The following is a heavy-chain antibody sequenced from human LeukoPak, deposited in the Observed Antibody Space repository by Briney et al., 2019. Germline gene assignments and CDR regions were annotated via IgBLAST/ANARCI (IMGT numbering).Heavy chain of an antibody. D-gene: IGHD2-2*01. Sequence: GGSLRLSCTASGFTFSNYAMTWVRQAPGKGLEWVSVISGTGGTTYYADSVKGRFTISRGNSKNTLYLQMNSLRAEDTAVYYCAKAAYCSSSRCYGLDIWGQGTVVTVSS. CDR2: ISGTGGTT. CDR3: AKAAYCSSSRCYGLDI. V-gene: IGHV3-23*01. J-gene: IGHJ3*02. CDR1: GFTFSNYA.